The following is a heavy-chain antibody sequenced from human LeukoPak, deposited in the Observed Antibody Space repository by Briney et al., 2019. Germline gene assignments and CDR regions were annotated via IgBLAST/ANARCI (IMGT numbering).Heavy chain of an antibody. Sequence: SETLSLTCTVSGGSISSGGYYWSWIRQHPGKGLEWIGYIYYSGSTYYNPSLKSRVTISVDTSKNQFSLKLSSVTAADTAVYYCAREMAAAGIGFDYWGQGTLVTVSS. CDR3: AREMAAAGIGFDY. CDR2: IYYSGST. V-gene: IGHV4-31*03. D-gene: IGHD6-13*01. CDR1: GGSISSGGYY. J-gene: IGHJ4*02.